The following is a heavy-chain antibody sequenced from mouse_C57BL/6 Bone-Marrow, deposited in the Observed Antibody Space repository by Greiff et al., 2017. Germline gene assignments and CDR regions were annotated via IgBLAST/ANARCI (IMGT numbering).Heavy chain of an antibody. CDR2: ISSGGDYI. D-gene: IGHD2-14*01. CDR1: GFTFSSYA. V-gene: IGHV5-9-1*02. CDR3: TREGADRPFAY. J-gene: IGHJ3*01. Sequence: EVKLVESGDGLVKPGGSLKLSCAASGFTFSSYAMSWVRQTPEKRLEWVAYISSGGDYIYYADTVKGRFTISRDNARNTLYLQLSSLMCRDTAMYYCTREGADRPFAYWGQGTLVTVSA.